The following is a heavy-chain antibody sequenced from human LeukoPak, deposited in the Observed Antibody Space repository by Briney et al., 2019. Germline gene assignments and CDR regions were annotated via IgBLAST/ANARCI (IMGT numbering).Heavy chain of an antibody. V-gene: IGHV3-23*01. J-gene: IGHJ5*02. D-gene: IGHD4-11*01. CDR3: AKYMTTVTFNWLDP. CDR2: ISGSGGST. Sequence: GGSLRLSCAASGFTFSSYALSWVPQAPGKGLEGGSDISGSGGSTYYADSVKGRFTISRDNSKNTLYLQMNSLRAEDTAVYYCAKYMTTVTFNWLDPWGQGTLVTVSS. CDR1: GFTFSSYA.